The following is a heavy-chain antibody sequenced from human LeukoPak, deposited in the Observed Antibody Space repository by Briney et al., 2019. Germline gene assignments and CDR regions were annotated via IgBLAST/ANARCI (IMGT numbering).Heavy chain of an antibody. CDR3: ALGDPLDY. CDR2: ISYDGSNK. J-gene: IGHJ4*02. CDR1: GFTLSSYG. D-gene: IGHD4-17*01. Sequence: GGSLRLSCAASGFTLSSYGMHWVRQAPGKGLEWVAVISYDGSNKYYADSVKGRFTISRDNSKNTLYLQMNSLRAEDTAVYYCALGDPLDYWGQGTLVTVSS. V-gene: IGHV3-30*03.